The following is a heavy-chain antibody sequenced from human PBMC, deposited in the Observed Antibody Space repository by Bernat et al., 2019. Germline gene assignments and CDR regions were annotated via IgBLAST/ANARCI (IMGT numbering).Heavy chain of an antibody. V-gene: IGHV4-39*01. CDR2: IYYSGST. J-gene: IGHJ4*02. CDR1: GGSISSSSYY. CDR3: ATLPAPYSGSYYPDY. Sequence: QLQLQESGPGLVKPSETLSLTCTVSGGSISSSSYYWGWIRQPPGKGLEWIGSIYYSGSTYYNPSLKSRVTISVDPSKNQFSLKLSSVIAADTAVYYCATLPAPYSGSYYPDYWGQGTLVTVSS. D-gene: IGHD1-26*01.